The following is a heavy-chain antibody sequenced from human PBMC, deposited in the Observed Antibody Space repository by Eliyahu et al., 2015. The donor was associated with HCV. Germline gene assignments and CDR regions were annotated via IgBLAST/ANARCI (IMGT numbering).Heavy chain of an antibody. D-gene: IGHD4-17*01. CDR3: ARDRGGDYEHNHYGMDV. CDR1: RFTFXXXX. J-gene: IGHJ6*02. Sequence: EVQLVESGGGLVQPGGSLRLSCAASRFTFXXXXMNWVRQAPGKGLEGVSSISSSSSYIYYADSVKGRFTISRDNAKNSLYLQLNILRAEDTAVYYCARDRGGDYEHNHYGMDVWGQGTTVTVSS. CDR2: ISSSSSYI. V-gene: IGHV3-21*01.